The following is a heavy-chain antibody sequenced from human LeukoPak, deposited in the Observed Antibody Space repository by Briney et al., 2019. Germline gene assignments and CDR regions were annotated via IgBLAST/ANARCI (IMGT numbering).Heavy chain of an antibody. D-gene: IGHD3-3*01. V-gene: IGHV4-31*03. Sequence: SETLSLTCTVSGGSISSGAYYWSWIRQLPGKGLEWIGYIYNSGTTYYNPSLKSRVTISVDTSKNQFSLKLRSVTAADTAVYYCARDRRVTIFGIITHRWFDPWGQGTLVTVSS. CDR1: GGSISSGAYY. CDR2: IYNSGTT. J-gene: IGHJ5*02. CDR3: ARDRRVTIFGIITHRWFDP.